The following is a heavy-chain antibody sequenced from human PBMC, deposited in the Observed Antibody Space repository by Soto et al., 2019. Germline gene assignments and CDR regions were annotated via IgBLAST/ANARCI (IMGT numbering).Heavy chain of an antibody. Sequence: MLSVPQAPSPMLEWMGWINGGTGQTKHSQRFQGRVNITRDTSASTAYMELSSLRSEDTAVYYWARGKGMEENYYYYGLDSWGHGTKVSLS. J-gene: IGHJ6*02. CDR2: INGGTGQT. V-gene: IGHV1-3*01. CDR3: ARGKGMEENYYYYGLDS. D-gene: IGHD1-1*01.